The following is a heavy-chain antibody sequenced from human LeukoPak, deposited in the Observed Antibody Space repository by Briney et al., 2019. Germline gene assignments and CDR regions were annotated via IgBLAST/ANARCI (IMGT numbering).Heavy chain of an antibody. J-gene: IGHJ6*03. CDR2: INPNNGGT. V-gene: IGHV1-2*02. CDR3: ARDGDYDFWSDYYTYYYYYMDV. D-gene: IGHD3-3*01. CDR1: GYTFTGHY. Sequence: ASVKVSCKASGYTFTGHYIHWVRQAPGQGLEWMGWINPNNGGTKYAQKFQGRVTMTRGTSISTAYMELSRLRSDDTAVYYCARDGDYDFWSDYYTYYYYYMDVWGKGTTVTVSS.